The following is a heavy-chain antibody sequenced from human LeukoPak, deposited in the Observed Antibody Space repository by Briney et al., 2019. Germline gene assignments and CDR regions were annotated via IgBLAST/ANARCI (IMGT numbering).Heavy chain of an antibody. V-gene: IGHV1-2*06. CDR2: INPNSGGT. D-gene: IGHD3-22*01. CDR1: GYTFTGYY. J-gene: IGHJ4*02. Sequence: ASVKVSCKASGYTFTGYYMHWVRQAPGQGLEWMGRINPNSGGTNYAQKFQGRVTMTRDTSISTAYMELSRLRSDDTAVYYCARGVYTMIVVVPFDCWGQGTLVTVSS. CDR3: ARGVYTMIVVVPFDC.